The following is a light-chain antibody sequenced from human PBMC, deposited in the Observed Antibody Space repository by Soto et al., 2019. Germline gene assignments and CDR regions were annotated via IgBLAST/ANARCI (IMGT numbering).Light chain of an antibody. CDR2: DVS. V-gene: IGLV2-11*01. Sequence: QSALTQPRSVSGSPGQSVTISCTGTSSDIGGYNYVSWYQQHPGKAPKLMIYDVSKRPSGVPDRFSGSKSGNTASLTISGLWSEDEADYYCATWDDRLSGPVFGGGTQLTVL. CDR1: SSDIGGYNY. CDR3: ATWDDRLSGPV. J-gene: IGLJ3*02.